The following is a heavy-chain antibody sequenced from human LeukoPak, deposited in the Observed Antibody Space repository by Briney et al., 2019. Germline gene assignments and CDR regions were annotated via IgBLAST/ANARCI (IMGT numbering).Heavy chain of an antibody. D-gene: IGHD3-3*01. V-gene: IGHV4-30-4*01. CDR1: GGSISSGDYY. J-gene: IGHJ4*02. CDR2: IYYSGST. CDR3: ARELITRQYYFDY. Sequence: SETLSLTCTVSGGSISSGDYYWSWIRQPPGKSLEWIGYIYYSGSTYYNPSLKSRVTISVDTSKNQFSLKLSSVTAADTAVYYCARELITRQYYFDYWGQGTLVTVSS.